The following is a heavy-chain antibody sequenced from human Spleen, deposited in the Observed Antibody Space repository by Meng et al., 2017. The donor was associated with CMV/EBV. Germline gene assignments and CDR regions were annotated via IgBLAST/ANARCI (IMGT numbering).Heavy chain of an antibody. D-gene: IGHD3-10*01. CDR1: ALNVSSNY. V-gene: IGHV3-53*01. CDR3: ARHWGSGRGIQNWNFDL. J-gene: IGHJ2*01. CDR2: IYSGGST. Sequence: ETLSLTCAASALNVSSNYMSWVRQAPGKGLEWVSVIYSGGSTDYADSVKGRFTISRDNSKNTLYLQMNSLRAEDTAVYFCARHWGSGRGIQNWNFDLWGRGTLVTVSS.